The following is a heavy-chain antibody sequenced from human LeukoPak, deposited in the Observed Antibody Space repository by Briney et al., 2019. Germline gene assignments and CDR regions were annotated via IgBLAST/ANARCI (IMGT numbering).Heavy chain of an antibody. CDR3: ATVLAWRSPFDY. D-gene: IGHD1-1*01. CDR2: FDPEDGET. V-gene: IGHV1-24*01. J-gene: IGHJ4*02. CDR1: GYTLTELS. Sequence: GASVKVSCKVSGYTLTELSMHWVRQAPGKGLEWMGGFDPEDGETIYAQKFQGRVTMTEDTSTDTAYMELSSLRSEDTAVYYCATVLAWRSPFDYWGQGTLVTVSS.